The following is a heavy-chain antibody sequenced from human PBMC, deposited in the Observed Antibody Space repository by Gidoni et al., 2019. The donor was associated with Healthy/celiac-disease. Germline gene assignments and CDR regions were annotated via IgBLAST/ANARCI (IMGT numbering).Heavy chain of an antibody. CDR1: GYTFTRYG. V-gene: IGHV1-18*01. CDR2: ISTYNGNT. CDR3: ARGRALNWNDPLNWFDP. J-gene: IGHJ5*02. Sequence: QVQLVQSGAEVKTPGASVTVSCTASGYTFTRYGISWVRQAHGQGLEWMGGISTYNGNTNYAQKLQGRVTMTTDTSTSTVYMELRSLRSDDTDVYYCARGRALNWNDPLNWFDPWGQGTLVTVSS. D-gene: IGHD1-1*01.